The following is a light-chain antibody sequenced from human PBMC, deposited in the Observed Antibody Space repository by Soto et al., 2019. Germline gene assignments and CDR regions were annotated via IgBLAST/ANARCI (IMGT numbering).Light chain of an antibody. J-gene: IGKJ1*01. Sequence: IVMTQSPVTLSVSPGERTTLSCRASQSVTNSYLAWYQQKPGQAPRLLIFGASTRAAGIPARFSGSGSGTEFTLTISSLQSEDFALYYCQQYNDWPLTFGQGTKVDIK. V-gene: IGKV3-15*01. CDR3: QQYNDWPLT. CDR2: GAS. CDR1: QSVTNSY.